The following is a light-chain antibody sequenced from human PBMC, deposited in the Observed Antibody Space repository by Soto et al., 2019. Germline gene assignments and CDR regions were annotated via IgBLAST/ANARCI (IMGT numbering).Light chain of an antibody. CDR1: QGIRGD. CDR2: ATS. Sequence: AIQMTQSQSSLSASLGDRVTITCRASQGIRGDLGWYQQKPGKAPKLLISATSTLQSGVPSRFSGRGSGTNFTLTISSLQPEDLATYYCIQDFISPLTVGQGTKVEL. J-gene: IGKJ1*01. V-gene: IGKV1-6*01. CDR3: IQDFISPLT.